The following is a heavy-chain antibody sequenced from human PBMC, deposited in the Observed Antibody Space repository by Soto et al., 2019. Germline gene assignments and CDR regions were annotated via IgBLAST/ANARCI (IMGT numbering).Heavy chain of an antibody. V-gene: IGHV3-30*04. J-gene: IGHJ4*02. Sequence: GGSLRLSCAASGFTFSSYAMHWVRQAPGKGLEWVAVISYDGSNKYYADSVKGRFTISRDNSKNTLYLQMNSLRAEDTAVYYCARDRGAAAGTPFDYWGQGTLVTVSS. CDR2: ISYDGSNK. CDR3: ARDRGAAAGTPFDY. CDR1: GFTFSSYA. D-gene: IGHD6-13*01.